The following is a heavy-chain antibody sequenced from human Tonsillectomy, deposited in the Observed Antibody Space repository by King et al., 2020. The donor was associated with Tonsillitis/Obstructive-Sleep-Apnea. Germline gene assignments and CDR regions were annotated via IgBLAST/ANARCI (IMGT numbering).Heavy chain of an antibody. CDR1: GYSFTSYW. CDR3: ARGDRSTSPAMWTSYFDY. J-gene: IGHJ4*02. V-gene: IGHV5-51*03. Sequence: QLVQSGAEVKKPGESLKISCKGSGYSFTSYWIGWVRQMPGKGLEWMGIIYPGDSDTRYSPSFQGQVTISADMSISTAYLQWSSLKASDTAMYYCARGDRSTSPAMWTSYFDYWGQGTLVTVSS. CDR2: IYPGDSDT. D-gene: IGHD2-2*01.